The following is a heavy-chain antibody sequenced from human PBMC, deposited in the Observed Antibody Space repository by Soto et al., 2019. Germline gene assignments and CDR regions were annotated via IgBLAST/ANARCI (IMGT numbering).Heavy chain of an antibody. D-gene: IGHD1-7*01. CDR1: GFTFSIND. Sequence: GGSLRLSCAASGFTFSINDMHWVRQSPGRGLEWVAVISNDGNNKYYADSVKGRFTLSRDNSKNMVYLQMDSLRVEDTAVYYCAKDHQTYNWDYLFDSWGPGTLVTVSS. J-gene: IGHJ4*02. CDR3: AKDHQTYNWDYLFDS. CDR2: ISNDGNNK. V-gene: IGHV3-30*18.